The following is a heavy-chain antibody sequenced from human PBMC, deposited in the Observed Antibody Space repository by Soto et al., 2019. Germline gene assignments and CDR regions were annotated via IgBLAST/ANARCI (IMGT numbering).Heavy chain of an antibody. J-gene: IGHJ4*02. CDR3: ARDYYDFWSGYPIDY. CDR1: GFTFSSYW. Sequence: GGSLRLSCAASGFTFSSYWMHWVRQAPGKGLVWVSRINSDGSSTSYADSVKGRFTISRDNAKNTLYLQMNSLRAEDTAVYYCARDYYDFWSGYPIDYWGQGTLVTVSS. CDR2: INSDGSST. V-gene: IGHV3-74*01. D-gene: IGHD3-3*01.